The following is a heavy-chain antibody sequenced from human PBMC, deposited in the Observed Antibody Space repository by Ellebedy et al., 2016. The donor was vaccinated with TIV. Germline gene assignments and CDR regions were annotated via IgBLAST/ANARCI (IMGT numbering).Heavy chain of an antibody. J-gene: IGHJ4*02. Sequence: AASVQVSCKISGYTLSELSMHWVRQVPGKGLEWMGGLGPGDAEAVYAQKFQGRVTMTEDTSRGTAFMDLSSLRSEDTAVYYCATDLSAADWGGYWGQGTLVTVSS. V-gene: IGHV1-24*01. CDR1: GYTLSELS. D-gene: IGHD3-9*01. CDR2: LGPGDAEA. CDR3: ATDLSAADWGGY.